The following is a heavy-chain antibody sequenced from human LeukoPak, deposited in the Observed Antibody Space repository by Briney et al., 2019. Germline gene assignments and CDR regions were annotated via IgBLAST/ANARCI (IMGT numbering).Heavy chain of an antibody. Sequence: ASVKVSCKASGYTFTGYYLHWVRQAPGQGLERMGWINPNSGGTNYAQMFQGRVTMTRDTSISTAYMELSRLRSDNTAVYYCARDGYCSSTGCYSWFDPWGQGTLVTVSS. V-gene: IGHV1-2*02. CDR3: ARDGYCSSTGCYSWFDP. CDR1: GYTFTGYY. J-gene: IGHJ5*02. CDR2: INPNSGGT. D-gene: IGHD2-2*01.